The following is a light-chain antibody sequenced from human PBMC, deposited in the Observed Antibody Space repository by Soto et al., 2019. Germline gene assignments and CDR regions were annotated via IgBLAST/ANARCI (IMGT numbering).Light chain of an antibody. Sequence: EIVLTQSPGTLSLSPWERATLSCRASQSISNNYLAWYQHKPGQAPRLLIYGASSRATGIPDRFSGSGSGTDFTLTISRLEPEDFGVYYCQRFNRWPLSFGGGTKVDIK. V-gene: IGKV3-20*01. J-gene: IGKJ4*01. CDR1: QSISNNY. CDR3: QRFNRWPLS. CDR2: GAS.